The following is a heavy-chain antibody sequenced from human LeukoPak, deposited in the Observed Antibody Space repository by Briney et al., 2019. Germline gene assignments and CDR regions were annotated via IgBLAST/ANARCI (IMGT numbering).Heavy chain of an antibody. D-gene: IGHD3-10*01. CDR3: ARDPFTGADF. CDR2: IDSGGNT. CDR1: GFTVSNNY. Sequence: GGSLRLSCRASGFTVSNNYMSWVRQALGKGLECVSVIDSGGNTYYGDSVKGRFTISRDNSKNMLYLQMNSLRAEDTAVYYCARDPFTGADFWGQGILVTVSS. V-gene: IGHV3-53*01. J-gene: IGHJ4*02.